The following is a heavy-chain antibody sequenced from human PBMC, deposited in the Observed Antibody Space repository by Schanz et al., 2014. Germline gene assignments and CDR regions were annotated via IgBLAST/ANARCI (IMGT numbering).Heavy chain of an antibody. J-gene: IGHJ4*02. Sequence: QVQLQESGPGLVKPSQTLSLTCTVSGDSISSGGYYWSWIRQHPGKGLEWIGYISYSGVTYYNPSLKSRMTTAMHTSKDQISVKLSSVADADAAVYDSARGLRRIAEVSAYWGQGTLVTVSS. CDR3: ARGLRRIAEVSAY. CDR1: GDSISSGGYY. V-gene: IGHV4-31*03. CDR2: ISYSGVT. D-gene: IGHD3-16*01.